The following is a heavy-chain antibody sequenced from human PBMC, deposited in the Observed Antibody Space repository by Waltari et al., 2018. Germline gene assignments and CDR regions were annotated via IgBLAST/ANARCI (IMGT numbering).Heavy chain of an antibody. Sequence: QLQLQESGPGLMKPSETLSLTCTVSGGSISSSGFYWGWIRQPPGKGLEWIGNIYYRGSTYYNPSLKSRVTISLDTSKNQFSLKLSSVTAADTAVYYCARTFNYYDSSGYSDYSGMDVWGQGTTVTVSS. V-gene: IGHV4-39*07. CDR3: ARTFNYYDSSGYSDYSGMDV. CDR1: GGSISSSGFY. CDR2: IYYRGST. J-gene: IGHJ6*02. D-gene: IGHD3-22*01.